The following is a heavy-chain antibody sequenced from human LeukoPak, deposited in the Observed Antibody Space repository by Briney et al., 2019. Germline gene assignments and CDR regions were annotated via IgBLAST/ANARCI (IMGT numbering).Heavy chain of an antibody. CDR3: ARGDSYYTAMIY. CDR2: ISSSSSYI. V-gene: IGHV3-21*01. D-gene: IGHD5-18*01. Sequence: GGSLRLSCAASGFTFSGYRMNWVRRGPGKGLEWVSSISSSSSYIYYADSVKGRFTISRDNAKNSLYLQMNSLRAEDTAVYYCARGDSYYTAMIYWGQGTLVTVSS. J-gene: IGHJ4*02. CDR1: GFTFSGYR.